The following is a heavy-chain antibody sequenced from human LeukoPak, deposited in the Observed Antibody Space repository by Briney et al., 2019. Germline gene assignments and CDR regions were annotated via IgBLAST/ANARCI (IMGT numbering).Heavy chain of an antibody. V-gene: IGHV1-18*01. CDR2: ISAYNGHT. CDR1: GYGFRNYG. Sequence: ASVKVSCKAPGYGFRNYGISWMRQAPGQGLEWVGWISAYNGHTNYAQKFRGRLILSTDDSTNTAFMELRSLRSDDTATYYCTRESDYGDGDDSFDFWGQGTLVTVSS. CDR3: TRESDYGDGDDSFDF. J-gene: IGHJ4*02. D-gene: IGHD4/OR15-4a*01.